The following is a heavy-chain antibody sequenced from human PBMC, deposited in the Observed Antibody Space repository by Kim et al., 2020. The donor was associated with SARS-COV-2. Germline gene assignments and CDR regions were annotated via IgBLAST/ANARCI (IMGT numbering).Heavy chain of an antibody. Sequence: GGSLRLSCAASGFSISSYAMSWVRQAPGKGLEWVSTIGNRSTGIYYADSAKGRFTISRDTAKNALYLQLNSLRAEDTAIYYCARGRNAYTEFDYWD. J-gene: IGHJ4*01. CDR2: IGNRSTGI. D-gene: IGHD2-15*01. CDR1: GFSISSYA. CDR3: ARGRNAYTEFDY. V-gene: IGHV3-23*01.